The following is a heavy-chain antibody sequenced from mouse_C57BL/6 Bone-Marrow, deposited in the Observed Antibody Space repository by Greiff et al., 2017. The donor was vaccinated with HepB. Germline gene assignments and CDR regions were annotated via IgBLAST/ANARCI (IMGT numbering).Heavy chain of an antibody. CDR2: INPNYGTT. Sequence: EVKLVESGPELVKPGASVKISCKASGYSFTDYNMNWVKQSNGKSLEWIGVINPNYGTTSYNQKFKGKATLTVDQSSSTAYMQLNSLTSEDSAVYYCARAYYGSRGYWYFDVWGTGTTVTVSS. CDR1: GYSFTDYN. J-gene: IGHJ1*03. CDR3: ARAYYGSRGYWYFDV. V-gene: IGHV1-39*01. D-gene: IGHD1-1*01.